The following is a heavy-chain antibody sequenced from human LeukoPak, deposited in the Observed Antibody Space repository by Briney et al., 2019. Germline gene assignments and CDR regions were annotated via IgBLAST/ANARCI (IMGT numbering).Heavy chain of an antibody. CDR2: ISGSGDDT. V-gene: IGHV3-23*01. D-gene: IGHD6-19*01. CDR1: GFTFSSYV. J-gene: IGHJ4*02. Sequence: PGRSLRLSCAASGFTFSSYVMSWVRQAPGKGLEWVSTISGSGDDTYYADSVKGRFTISRDNSKNTLYLQMISLRAEDTAVYYCAKDRGSSGWNGLDYWGQGTLVTVSS. CDR3: AKDRGSSGWNGLDY.